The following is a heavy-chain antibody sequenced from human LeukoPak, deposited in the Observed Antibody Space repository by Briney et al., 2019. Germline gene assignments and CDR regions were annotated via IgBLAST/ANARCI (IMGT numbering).Heavy chain of an antibody. CDR3: AKCGRTLEGGSGWCNWFDT. CDR1: GFTFGNYA. CDR2: PSRSGGNT. D-gene: IGHD3-3*01. J-gene: IGHJ5*02. Sequence: PGGSLRLSCAASGFTFGNYATNWVRQAPGRGRECVSSPSRSGGNTNYADSVKGRFTISRDNSKNTLFLQKNSERAENTALYSCAKCGRTLEGGSGWCNWFDTCGQGTQVTVSS. V-gene: IGHV3-23*01.